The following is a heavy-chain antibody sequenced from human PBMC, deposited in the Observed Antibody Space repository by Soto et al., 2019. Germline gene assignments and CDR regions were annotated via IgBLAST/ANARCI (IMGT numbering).Heavy chain of an antibody. CDR3: ARGRWLQFVGPFDI. J-gene: IGHJ3*02. CDR2: IIPIFGTA. D-gene: IGHD5-12*01. V-gene: IGHV1-69*06. Sequence: GASVKVSCKASGGTFSSYAISWVRQAPGQGLEWMGGIIPIFGTANYAQKFQGRVTITADKSTSTAYMELSSLRSEDTAVYYCARGRWLQFVGPFDIWGQGTMVTVSS. CDR1: GGTFSSYA.